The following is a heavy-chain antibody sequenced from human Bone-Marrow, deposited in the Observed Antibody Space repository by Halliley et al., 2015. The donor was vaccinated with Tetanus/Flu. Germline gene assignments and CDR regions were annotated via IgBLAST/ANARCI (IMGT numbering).Heavy chain of an antibody. Sequence: TLSLTCTVSGGSISSGNFYWSWIRQHPGKGLEWIGYISYSGSAYSKPSLESRVSISLDTSKNQFSLNMNSVTAADTAVYYCARGPTVTARGNWFDPWGQGTLVIVSS. CDR1: GGSISSGNFY. CDR2: ISYSGSA. D-gene: IGHD4-17*01. V-gene: IGHV4-31*03. J-gene: IGHJ5*02. CDR3: ARGPTVTARGNWFDP.